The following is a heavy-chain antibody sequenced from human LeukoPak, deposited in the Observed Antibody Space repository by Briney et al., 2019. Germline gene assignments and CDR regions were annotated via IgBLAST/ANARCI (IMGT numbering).Heavy chain of an antibody. CDR3: ARANYDSSGYRRYYNYYGMDV. D-gene: IGHD3-22*01. CDR2: TYYRSKWYN. Sequence: SQTLSLTCAISGDSVSSNSAAWNWIRQSPSRGLEWLGRTYYRSKWYNDYAVSVKSRITINPDTSKNQFSLQLNSVTPEDTAVYYCARANYDSSGYRRYYNYYGMDVWGQGTTVTVSS. J-gene: IGHJ6*01. V-gene: IGHV6-1*01. CDR1: GDSVSSNSAA.